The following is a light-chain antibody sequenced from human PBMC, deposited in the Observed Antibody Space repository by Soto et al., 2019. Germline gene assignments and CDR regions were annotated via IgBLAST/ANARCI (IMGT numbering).Light chain of an antibody. Sequence: DIQMTQSPSSLSASVGDRVTIACRAGQSISSYLNWYQLKPGKAPKLLIYAASSLQSGVPSRFSGSGSGTVFTLTISSLQPEDFAIYYCQQSFNTPWTFGQGTKVDIK. CDR2: AAS. CDR1: QSISSY. J-gene: IGKJ1*01. V-gene: IGKV1-39*01. CDR3: QQSFNTPWT.